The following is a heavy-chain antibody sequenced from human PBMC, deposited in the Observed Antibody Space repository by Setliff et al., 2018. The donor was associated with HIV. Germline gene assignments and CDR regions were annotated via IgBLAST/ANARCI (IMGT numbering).Heavy chain of an antibody. CDR3: ARPYYGSGSYWGPSGWFDP. V-gene: IGHV4-39*02. CDR1: GGSISNGNYY. D-gene: IGHD3-10*01. CDR2: GVNSGRS. J-gene: IGHJ5*02. Sequence: SETLSLTCTVSGGSISNGNYYGAWLRQSPGKGLEWIGSGVNSGRSYYNPSLKSRVTVSVDTSTNHLSLKLSSVTAADTAVYYCARPYYGSGSYWGPSGWFDPWGQGTLVTGSS.